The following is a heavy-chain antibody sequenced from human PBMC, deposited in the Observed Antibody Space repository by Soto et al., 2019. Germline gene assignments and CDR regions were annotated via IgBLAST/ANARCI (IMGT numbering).Heavy chain of an antibody. Sequence: LRLSLAASGFTFSSYAMTWVRQPPGKGLEWVSAISGSGGSTYYADSVKGRFTISRDNSKNTLYLQMNSLRAEDTAVYYCAKVFYDSSGYSPIWGQGTLVTVSS. D-gene: IGHD3-22*01. J-gene: IGHJ1*01. CDR2: ISGSGGST. CDR1: GFTFSSYA. CDR3: AKVFYDSSGYSPI. V-gene: IGHV3-23*01.